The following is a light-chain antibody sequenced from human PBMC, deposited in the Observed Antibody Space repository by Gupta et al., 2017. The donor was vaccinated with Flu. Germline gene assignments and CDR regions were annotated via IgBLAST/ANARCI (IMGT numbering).Light chain of an antibody. CDR1: QSVTSN. V-gene: IGKV3-15*01. Sequence: GTLSVSPGERATLSCRARQSVTSNLAGYQQKAGQAPRLLIYGASTRATGFPARFSGSGYGTEFSLTISSLQSEDFAVYYCQQYNDWPLTFGGGTKVEIK. CDR3: QQYNDWPLT. CDR2: GAS. J-gene: IGKJ4*01.